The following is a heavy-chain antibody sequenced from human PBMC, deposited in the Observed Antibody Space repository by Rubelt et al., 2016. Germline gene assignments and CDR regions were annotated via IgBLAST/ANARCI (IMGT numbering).Heavy chain of an antibody. CDR3: AGGRNGAL. Sequence: VQLVESGGGVVQPGGSPRLSCAASGFTFSSYWMHWVRQAPGKGLEWVSCISSSSDYIYYADSMKGRFTVSRDNAKNSRYLQMNNLSAEDTAVYYCAGGRNGALWGQGALVIVSS. V-gene: IGHV3-21*04. CDR1: GFTFSSYW. D-gene: IGHD2-8*01. J-gene: IGHJ4*02. CDR2: ISSSSDYI.